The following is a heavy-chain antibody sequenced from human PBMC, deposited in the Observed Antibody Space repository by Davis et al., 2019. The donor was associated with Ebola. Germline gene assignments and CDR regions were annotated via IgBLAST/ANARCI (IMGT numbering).Heavy chain of an antibody. CDR2: IYNTAST. V-gene: IGHV4-59*01. D-gene: IGHD3-3*01. CDR1: GASISSYY. CDR3: ARPGDDFWSGYYDY. J-gene: IGHJ4*02. Sequence: GSLRLSCSVSGASISSYYWSWIRQAPGKGLEWIAFIYNTASTNQNPSLQSRVTISIDTPNKQISLKLSSVTAADTAVYYCARPGDDFWSGYYDYWGQGTLVTVSS.